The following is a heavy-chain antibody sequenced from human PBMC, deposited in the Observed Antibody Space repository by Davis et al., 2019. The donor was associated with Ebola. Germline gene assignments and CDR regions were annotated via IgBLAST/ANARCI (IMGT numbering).Heavy chain of an antibody. V-gene: IGHV1-69*04. CDR3: ARSWANFDY. CDR2: IIPILGIA. CDR1: GGTFSSYA. Sequence: AASVKVSCKASGGTFSSYAISWVRQAPGQGLEWMGRIIPILGIANYAQKFQGRVTITADKSTSTVYMELSSLRSEDTAVYYCARSWANFDYWGQGTLVTVSS. J-gene: IGHJ4*02. D-gene: IGHD6-13*01.